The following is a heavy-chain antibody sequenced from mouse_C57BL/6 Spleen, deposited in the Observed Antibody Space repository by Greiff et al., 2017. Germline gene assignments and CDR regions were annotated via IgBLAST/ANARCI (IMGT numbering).Heavy chain of an antibody. J-gene: IGHJ3*01. CDR1: GFSFNTYA. CDR2: IRSKSNNYAT. CDR3: VRHEGYNSFAY. V-gene: IGHV10-1*01. Sequence: GGGLVQPKGSLKLSCAASGFSFNTYAMNWVRQAPGKGLEWVARIRSKSNNYATYYADSVKDRFTISRDESESMLYLQMNNLKTEDTAMYYCVRHEGYNSFAYWGQGTLVTVSA. D-gene: IGHD1-3*01.